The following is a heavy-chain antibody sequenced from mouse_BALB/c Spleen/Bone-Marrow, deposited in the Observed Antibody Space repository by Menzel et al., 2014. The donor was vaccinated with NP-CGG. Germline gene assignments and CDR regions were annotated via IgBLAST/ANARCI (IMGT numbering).Heavy chain of an antibody. CDR3: AKNYYYGYVAY. CDR1: GFDFSRYW. V-gene: IGHV4-1*02. J-gene: IGHJ3*01. Sequence: DVMLVESGGGLVQPGGSLKLSCAASGFDFSRYWMTWVRQAPGKGLEWIGEINPASSTINYTPSLKDKFIISRDNAKNTLYLQMSKVRSEDTALYYCAKNYYYGYVAYWCQGTLVTVSA. CDR2: INPASSTI. D-gene: IGHD1-2*01.